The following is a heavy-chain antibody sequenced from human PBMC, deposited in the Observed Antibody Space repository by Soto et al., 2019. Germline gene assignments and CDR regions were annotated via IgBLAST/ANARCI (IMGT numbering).Heavy chain of an antibody. Sequence: QVQLVQSVAEVKKPGSSVKVSCKAPGGTFSSYAISWVRQAPGQGLEWMGGIIPIFGTAKYAQKFQGRVTITADESTSTGYMELTSLRSEDTAVYYCARSQGGSSSLDIYYYYYYGMDVWGKGTTVTVSS. CDR2: IIPIFGTA. V-gene: IGHV1-69*01. J-gene: IGHJ6*04. CDR1: GGTFSSYA. CDR3: ARSQGGSSSLDIYYYYYYGMDV. D-gene: IGHD2-15*01.